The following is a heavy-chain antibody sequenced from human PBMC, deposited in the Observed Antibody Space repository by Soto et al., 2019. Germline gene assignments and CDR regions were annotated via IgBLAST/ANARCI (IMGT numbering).Heavy chain of an antibody. CDR1: GFTFSSYA. CDR2: ISGSGDST. J-gene: IGHJ4*02. Sequence: EVQLLDSGGGLVQPGGSLRLSCAASGFTFSSYAMNWVRQAPGKGLEWVSVISGSGDSTYYADSVKGRFTISRDNSKNTLHLQMNSLRTEDTAVYYFARRGPDTYFDYWGQGNRVSVSS. CDR3: ARRGPDTYFDY. V-gene: IGHV3-23*01. D-gene: IGHD3-10*01.